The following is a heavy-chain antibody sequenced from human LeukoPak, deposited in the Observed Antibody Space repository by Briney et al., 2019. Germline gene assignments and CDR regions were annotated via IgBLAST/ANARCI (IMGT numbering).Heavy chain of an antibody. CDR1: GFTVSRDY. V-gene: IGHV3-66*01. CDR3: ARAAHYDSSGYYRPDY. Sequence: PGGSLRLSRAASGFTVSRDYMSWVRQAPGKGLEWVSVLYSGGSTYYADSVKGRFTISRDNSKNTLYLQMNSLRAEDTAVYYCARAAHYDSSGYYRPDYWGQGTLVTVSS. D-gene: IGHD3-22*01. J-gene: IGHJ4*02. CDR2: LYSGGST.